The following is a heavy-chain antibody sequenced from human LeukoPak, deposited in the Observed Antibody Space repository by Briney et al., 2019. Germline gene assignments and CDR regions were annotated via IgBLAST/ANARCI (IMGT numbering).Heavy chain of an antibody. CDR3: ASSACTAEYCSGGSHFDY. D-gene: IGHD2-15*01. CDR1: GYTFTSYG. CDR2: ISAYNGNT. V-gene: IGHV1-18*01. J-gene: IGHJ4*02. Sequence: GASVKVSCKASGYTFTSYGISWVRQAPGQGLEWMGWISAYNGNTNYAQKLQGRVTMARDTSISTAYMELSRLRSDDTAVYYCASSACTAEYCSGGSHFDYWGQGTLVTVSS.